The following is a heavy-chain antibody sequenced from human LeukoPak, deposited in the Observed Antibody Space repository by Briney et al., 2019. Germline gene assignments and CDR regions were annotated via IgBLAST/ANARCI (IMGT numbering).Heavy chain of an antibody. J-gene: IGHJ4*02. CDR3: ARLASAWNFDY. V-gene: IGHV5-51*01. CDR2: SSPGDSDS. Sequence: HGESLKISCKGSGYSFTSYWIGWVRQMPGKDLEWMGISSPGDSDSRYSPSFQGQVTISADKSISTVYLQWSSLKASDTAMYYCARLASAWNFDYWGQGTLVTVSS. CDR1: GYSFTSYW. D-gene: IGHD6-19*01.